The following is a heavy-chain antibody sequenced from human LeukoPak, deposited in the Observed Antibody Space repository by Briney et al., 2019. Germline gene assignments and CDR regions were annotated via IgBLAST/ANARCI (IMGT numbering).Heavy chain of an antibody. V-gene: IGHV1-69*13. CDR2: IIPIFGTA. CDR1: GGTFSSYA. J-gene: IGHJ4*02. CDR3: ARGEGLYCSSTSCYTQNFDY. D-gene: IGHD2-2*02. Sequence: GASVKVSCKASGGTFSSYAISWVRQAPGQGLEWMGGIIPIFGTANYAQKFQGRVTITADESTSTAYMELSSLRSEDTAVYYCARGEGLYCSSTSCYTQNFDYWGQGTLVTVSS.